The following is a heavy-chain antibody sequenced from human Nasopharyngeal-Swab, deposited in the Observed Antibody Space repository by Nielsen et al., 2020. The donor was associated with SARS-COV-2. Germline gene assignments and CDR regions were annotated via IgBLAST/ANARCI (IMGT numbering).Heavy chain of an antibody. CDR2: IKQDGSEK. V-gene: IGHV3-7*01. CDR3: ARVGGRTGPMGS. CDR1: GFTFSDYW. D-gene: IGHD3-10*01. Sequence: GESLKISCVASGFTFSDYWMSWVRQAPAKGLEWVASIKQDGSEKNYVDSVKGRFTISRDNAKNSLFLQMDSLRTEDTAFYYCARVGGRTGPMGSWGQGTLVTVSS. J-gene: IGHJ4*02.